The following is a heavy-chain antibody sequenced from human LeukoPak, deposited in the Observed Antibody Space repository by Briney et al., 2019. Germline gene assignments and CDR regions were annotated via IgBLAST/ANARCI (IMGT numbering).Heavy chain of an antibody. CDR1: GFTLSNAW. Sequence: GGSLRLSCAASGFTLSNAWMNWVRQAPGKGPEWVSGIGPSGDKTYYADSVKGRFTISRDNSENTVYLQLNSLRVEDTAVYYCAKDIDWLAFEDWGQGTLVTVSS. CDR2: IGPSGDKT. CDR3: AKDIDWLAFED. D-gene: IGHD6-19*01. V-gene: IGHV3-23*01. J-gene: IGHJ4*02.